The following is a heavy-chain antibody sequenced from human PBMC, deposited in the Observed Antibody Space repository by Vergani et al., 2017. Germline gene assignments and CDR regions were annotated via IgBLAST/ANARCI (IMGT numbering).Heavy chain of an antibody. CDR1: GYSFTSYW. D-gene: IGHD1-1*01. CDR3: ASSATGTTPMNDAFDI. Sequence: EVQLVQSGAEVKKPGESLRISCKGSGYSFTSYWISWVRQMPGKGLEWMGRIDPSDSYTNYSPSFQGHVTISADKSISTAYLQWSSLKASDTAMYYCASSATGTTPMNDAFDIWGQGTMVTVSS. J-gene: IGHJ3*02. CDR2: IDPSDSYT. V-gene: IGHV5-10-1*03.